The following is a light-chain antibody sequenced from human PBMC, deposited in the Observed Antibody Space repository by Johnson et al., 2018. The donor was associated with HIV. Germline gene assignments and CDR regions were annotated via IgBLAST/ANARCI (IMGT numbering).Light chain of an antibody. Sequence: QSVLTQPPSVSAAPGQKVTISCSGTSSNIGNHYVSWYQLLPGTAPKLLIYDNNKRPSGIPDRFSASKSGTSATLGITGLQTGDEADYYCGTWDNSLSTYVVGSGTKVTVL. V-gene: IGLV1-51*01. CDR2: DNN. J-gene: IGLJ1*01. CDR1: SSNIGNHY. CDR3: GTWDNSLSTYV.